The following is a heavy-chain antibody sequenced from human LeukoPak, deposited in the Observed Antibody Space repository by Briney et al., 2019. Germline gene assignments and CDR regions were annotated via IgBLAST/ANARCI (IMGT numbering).Heavy chain of an antibody. D-gene: IGHD3-22*01. Sequence: GRSLRLSCAGSGFTFRSYAMHWVRQAPGKGLEWVAVISYDGSNKDYADSVKGRFTISRDNSKNTLFLQMNSLRAEDTAVYLCAKYGSYNYFDTSPDYWGQGTLVTVSS. CDR2: ISYDGSNK. V-gene: IGHV3-30-3*02. J-gene: IGHJ4*02. CDR1: GFTFRSYA. CDR3: AKYGSYNYFDTSPDY.